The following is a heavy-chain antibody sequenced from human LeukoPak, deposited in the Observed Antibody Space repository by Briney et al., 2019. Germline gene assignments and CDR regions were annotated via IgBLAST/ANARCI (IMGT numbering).Heavy chain of an antibody. V-gene: IGHV3-7*01. CDR2: INQDGSGK. D-gene: IGHD1-1*01. J-gene: IGHJ4*02. CDR1: GFTFTTFW. Sequence: TGGSLRLSCAASGFTFTTFWMTWLRQAPGRGLEWVANINQDGSGKYYVDSVKGRFTMSRDNAKNSVDLQMNILRVEDTAVYYCARAMNGSFDYWGQGTPVSVSS. CDR3: ARAMNGSFDY.